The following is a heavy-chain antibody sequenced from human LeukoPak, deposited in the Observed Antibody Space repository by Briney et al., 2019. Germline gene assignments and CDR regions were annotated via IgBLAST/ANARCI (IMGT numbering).Heavy chain of an antibody. Sequence: SETLSLTCAVYGGSFSGYYWSWIRQPPGKGLEWIGEISHSGSTNYNPSLKSRVTISVDTSKNQFSLKLSSVTAADTAVYYCARKRVGYCSGGSCFHPFDPWGQGTLVTVSS. J-gene: IGHJ5*02. V-gene: IGHV4-34*01. CDR2: ISHSGST. CDR1: GGSFSGYY. D-gene: IGHD2-15*01. CDR3: ARKRVGYCSGGSCFHPFDP.